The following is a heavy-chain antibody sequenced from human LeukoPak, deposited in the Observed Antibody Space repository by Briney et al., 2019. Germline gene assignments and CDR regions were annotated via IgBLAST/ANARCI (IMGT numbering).Heavy chain of an antibody. J-gene: IGHJ4*02. Sequence: SETLSLTCTVPGGSINFYYWSWIRQPAGKGLEWIGRIYSTGSTNYSPSLQSRVTISVDKSKNQFSLNLSSVTAADTAVYYCARGIADPYSFDSWGQGTLVTVSS. CDR1: GGSINFYY. D-gene: IGHD6-13*01. CDR3: ARGIADPYSFDS. V-gene: IGHV4-4*07. CDR2: IYSTGST.